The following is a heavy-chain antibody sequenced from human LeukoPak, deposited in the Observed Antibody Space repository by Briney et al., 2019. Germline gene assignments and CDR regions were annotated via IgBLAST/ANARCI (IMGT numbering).Heavy chain of an antibody. CDR2: IKQDGSEK. CDR1: GFTFSSYW. D-gene: IGHD5-24*01. J-gene: IGHJ6*03. CDR3: AREGVLPTYNYYYMDV. Sequence: GGSLRLSCAASGFTFSSYWMSWVRQAPGKGLEWVANIKQDGSEKYYVDSVKGRFTISRDNAKNSLYLQMNSLRAEDTSVYYCAREGVLPTYNYYYMDVWGEGTTVTVSS. V-gene: IGHV3-7*01.